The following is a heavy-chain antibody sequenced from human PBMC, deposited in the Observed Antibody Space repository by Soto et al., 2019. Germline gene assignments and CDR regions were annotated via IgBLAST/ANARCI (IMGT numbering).Heavy chain of an antibody. CDR1: GFTFSGYC. CDR3: AKCIQVNWNYDAFHI. CDR2: ITARGAT. Sequence: PGVSLRLSCSASGFTFSGYCMSWVRRAPGKGLEWVSHITARGATYYAYPVKGRFTISKDRSRKTLYLQMNNLRVEDTALYYCAKCIQVNWNYDAFHIWGQGTMVTV. V-gene: IGHV3-23*01. D-gene: IGHD1-7*01. J-gene: IGHJ3*02.